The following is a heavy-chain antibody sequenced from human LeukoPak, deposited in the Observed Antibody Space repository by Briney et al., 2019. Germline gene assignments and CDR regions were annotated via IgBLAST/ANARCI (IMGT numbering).Heavy chain of an antibody. CDR3: ARPASSSWFTFDY. J-gene: IGHJ4*02. CDR2: IYYSAST. D-gene: IGHD6-13*01. Sequence: ASETLSLTCTVSGGSISSSSYYWGWIRQPPGKGLEWIGSIYYSASTYYNPSLKSRVTISVDTSKNQFSLKLSSVTAADTAVYYCARPASSSWFTFDYWGQGTLVTVSS. V-gene: IGHV4-39*01. CDR1: GGSISSSSYY.